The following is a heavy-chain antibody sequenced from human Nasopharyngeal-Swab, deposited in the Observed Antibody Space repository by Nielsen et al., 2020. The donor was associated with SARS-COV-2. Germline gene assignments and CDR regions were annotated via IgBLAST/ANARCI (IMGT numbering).Heavy chain of an antibody. D-gene: IGHD1-14*01. V-gene: IGHV3-21*01. CDR3: ARDGEPELYYFDY. Sequence: RQAPGKGLEWVSSISSSSSYIYYADSVKGRFTISRDNAKNSLYLQMNSLRAEDTAVYYCARDGEPELYYFDYWGQGTLVTVSS. CDR2: ISSSSSYI. J-gene: IGHJ4*02.